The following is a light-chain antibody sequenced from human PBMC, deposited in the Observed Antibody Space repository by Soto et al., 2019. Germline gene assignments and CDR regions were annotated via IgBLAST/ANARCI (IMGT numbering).Light chain of an antibody. CDR3: QQYGPSLIP. CDR1: QSVGYS. Sequence: ENVFTQSPGTLSLSPGARATLSCSASQSVGYSLAWYQQRPGQAPTLLISDASTRAPGIPDRFSGSGSGTDFTLTISRLQPEDYALYYCQQYGPSLIPFGQGTRLEI. CDR2: DAS. J-gene: IGKJ5*01. V-gene: IGKV3-20*01.